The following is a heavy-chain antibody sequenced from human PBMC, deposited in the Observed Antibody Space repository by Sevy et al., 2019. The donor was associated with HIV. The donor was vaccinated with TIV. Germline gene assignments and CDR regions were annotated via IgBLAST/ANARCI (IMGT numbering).Heavy chain of an antibody. CDR1: GYTFTSYY. CDR3: ARSYWPLSGGPNYYDSSGLRY. J-gene: IGHJ4*02. D-gene: IGHD3-22*01. V-gene: IGHV1-46*01. Sequence: GASVKVSCKASGYTFTSYYMHWVRQPPGQGLEWMGIINPSGGSTSYAQKFQGRVTMTRDTSTSTVYMELSSLRSEDTAVYYCARSYWPLSGGPNYYDSSGLRYWGQGTLVTVSS. CDR2: INPSGGST.